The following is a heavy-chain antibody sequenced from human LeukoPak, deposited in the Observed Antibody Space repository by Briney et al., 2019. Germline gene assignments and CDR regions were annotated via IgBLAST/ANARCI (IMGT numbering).Heavy chain of an antibody. CDR3: ARGAGGYFDY. CDR1: GFTFSSYG. CDR2: ILYDGSNK. D-gene: IGHD3-10*01. Sequence: GGSLRLSCAASGFTFSSYGMLWVRQAPGKGLEWVAVILYDGSNKYYADSVKGPFTISRDNTKNSLYLQMNSLRAEDTGIYYCARGAGGYFDYWGQGTLVTGSS. V-gene: IGHV3-33*01. J-gene: IGHJ4*02.